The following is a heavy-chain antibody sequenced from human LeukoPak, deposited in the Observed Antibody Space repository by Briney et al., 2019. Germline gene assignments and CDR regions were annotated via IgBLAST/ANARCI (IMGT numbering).Heavy chain of an antibody. V-gene: IGHV3-48*03. D-gene: IGHD2-2*01. CDR3: AREGYCSSTSCYVSAFDI. CDR1: GFTFSSYE. J-gene: IGHJ3*02. CDR2: ISSSGSTI. Sequence: QSGGSLRLSCAASGFTFSSYEMNCVRQAPGKGLEWVSYISSSGSTIYCADSVKGRFTISGDNAKNSLYLQMNSLRAEDTAVYYCAREGYCSSTSCYVSAFDIWGQGTMVTVSS.